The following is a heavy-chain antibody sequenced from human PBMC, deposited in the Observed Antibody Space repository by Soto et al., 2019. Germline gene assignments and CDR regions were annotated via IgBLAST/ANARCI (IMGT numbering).Heavy chain of an antibody. Sequence: SETLSLTCTVSGGSISSSDYCWGWIRQPPGKGLEWIGSIYYSGSTYYSPSLKSRVTISVDTSKNQFSLKLGSVTAADTAVYYCARRGGGSYLDFDYWGQGTLVTVSS. J-gene: IGHJ4*02. V-gene: IGHV4-39*01. D-gene: IGHD1-26*01. CDR3: ARRGGGSYLDFDY. CDR2: IYYSGST. CDR1: GGSISSSDYC.